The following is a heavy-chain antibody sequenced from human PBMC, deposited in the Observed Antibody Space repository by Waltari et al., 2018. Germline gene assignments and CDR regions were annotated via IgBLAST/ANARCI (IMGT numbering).Heavy chain of an antibody. Sequence: QLQLQESGPGLVKPSETLSLHCTVSGGSISSSSYYWGWIRQPPGKGLEWIGSIYYSGSTYYNPSLKSRVTISVDTSKNQFSLKLSSVTAADTAVYYCAYGSGSYSGYWGQGTLVTVSS. D-gene: IGHD3-10*01. CDR2: IYYSGST. CDR3: AYGSGSYSGY. J-gene: IGHJ4*02. V-gene: IGHV4-39*07. CDR1: GGSISSSSYY.